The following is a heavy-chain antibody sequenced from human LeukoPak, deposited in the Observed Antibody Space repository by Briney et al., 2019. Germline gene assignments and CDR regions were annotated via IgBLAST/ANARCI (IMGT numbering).Heavy chain of an antibody. CDR3: ANQYSSSWYYFDY. V-gene: IGHV4-38-2*02. J-gene: IGHJ4*02. D-gene: IGHD6-13*01. Sequence: SETLSLTCTVSGYSISSGYYWGWIRQPPGKGQEWIGRIYHSGSTYYNPSLKSRVTISVDTSKNQFSLRLSSVTAADTAVYYCANQYSSSWYYFDYWGQGTLVTVSS. CDR2: IYHSGST. CDR1: GYSISSGYY.